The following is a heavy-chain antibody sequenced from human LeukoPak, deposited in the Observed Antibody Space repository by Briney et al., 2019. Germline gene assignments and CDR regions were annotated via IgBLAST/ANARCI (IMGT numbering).Heavy chain of an antibody. Sequence: PGGSLRLSCAASGFTFSNYWMTWVRQAPGKGLEWLANIKHDGSEDYYLDSVKGRFTISRDNAKSSMWLQMNSLRDEDTAVYYCARDPGSGYEEHFDYWGQGTLVTVSS. J-gene: IGHJ4*02. CDR1: GFTFSNYW. CDR3: ARDPGSGYEEHFDY. V-gene: IGHV3-7*01. CDR2: IKHDGSED. D-gene: IGHD5-12*01.